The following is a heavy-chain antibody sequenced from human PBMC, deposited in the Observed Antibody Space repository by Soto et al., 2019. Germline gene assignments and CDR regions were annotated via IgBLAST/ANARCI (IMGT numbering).Heavy chain of an antibody. CDR3: AIRSPGNLGGMDV. Sequence: GESLKISCQGSGYSFSNYWIVWVRQMPGKGLEWMGFIYPGDSETRYSPSFQGQVTISADKSITTAYLQWSSLKASDTAMYYCAIRSPGNLGGMDVWGQGTTVTVSS. J-gene: IGHJ6*02. V-gene: IGHV5-51*01. CDR2: IYPGDSET. CDR1: GYSFSNYW. D-gene: IGHD3-9*01.